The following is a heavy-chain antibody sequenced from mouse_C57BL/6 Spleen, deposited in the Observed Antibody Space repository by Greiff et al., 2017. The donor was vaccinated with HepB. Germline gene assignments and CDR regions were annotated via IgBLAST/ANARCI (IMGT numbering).Heavy chain of an antibody. J-gene: IGHJ2*01. CDR1: GYSITSGYY. D-gene: IGHD1-1*01. Sequence: DVHLVESGPGLVKPSQSLSLTCSVTGYSITSGYYWNWIRQFPGNKLEWMGYISYDGSNNYNPSLKNRISITRDTSKNQFFLKLNSVTTEDTATYYCARSTTVVATRYYFDYWGQGTTLTVSS. CDR3: ARSTTVVATRYYFDY. V-gene: IGHV3-6*01. CDR2: ISYDGSN.